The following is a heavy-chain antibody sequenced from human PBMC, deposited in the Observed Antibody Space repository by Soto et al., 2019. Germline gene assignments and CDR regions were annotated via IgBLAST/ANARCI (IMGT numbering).Heavy chain of an antibody. CDR3: TTALERRRPGP. Sequence: EVQLVESGGGLVKPGGSLRLSCAASGFTFSNAWMSWVRQAPGKGLEWVGRIKSKTDGGATDYAAPVKGRFTISRDDSKNTLYLQMNSLKTEDTAVYYCTTALERRRPGPWGQGTLVTVSS. D-gene: IGHD1-1*01. J-gene: IGHJ4*02. V-gene: IGHV3-15*01. CDR1: GFTFSNAW. CDR2: IKSKTDGGAT.